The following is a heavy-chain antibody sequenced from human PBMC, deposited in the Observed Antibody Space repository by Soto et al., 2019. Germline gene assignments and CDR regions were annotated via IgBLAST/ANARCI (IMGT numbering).Heavy chain of an antibody. CDR2: IRSDGDRI. Sequence: EVQLVESGGGLVQPGGSLRLTCSVSGFTFSDYAMHWVRQAPGKGLEYVSVIRSDGDRIYYADSVKGRFTISRDNSKNTLFLQMNSLRPDDTAMYYCVKDHPALEYWGHGTLVTVSS. V-gene: IGHV3-64D*06. CDR1: GFTFSDYA. CDR3: VKDHPALEY. J-gene: IGHJ4*01.